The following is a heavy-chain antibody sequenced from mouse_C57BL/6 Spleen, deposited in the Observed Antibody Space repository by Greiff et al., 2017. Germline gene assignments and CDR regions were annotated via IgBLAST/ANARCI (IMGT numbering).Heavy chain of an antibody. J-gene: IGHJ4*01. CDR3: ARPYMDY. V-gene: IGHV5-17*01. CDR2: ISSGSSTI. Sequence: EVKLMESGGGLVKPGGSLKLSCAASGFTFSDYGMHWVRQAPEKGLEWVAYISSGSSTIYYADTVKGRFTISRDNAKNTLFLQMTSLRSKDTAMYYYARPYMDYWGQGTSVTVSS. CDR1: GFTFSDYG.